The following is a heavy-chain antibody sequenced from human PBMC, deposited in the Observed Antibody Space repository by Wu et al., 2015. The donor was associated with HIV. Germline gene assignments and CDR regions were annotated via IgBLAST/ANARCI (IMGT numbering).Heavy chain of an antibody. J-gene: IGHJ6*03. Sequence: QVQLVQSGAEVKRPGSSVKVSCKASGESFSKLIISWVREAPGQGLEWMGGIIPIFGTPNYGQKFQGRVSIGADESSSTAYMHLGGLTSDDTAVYFCAIGHTDAFGDFYYSMDVWGSGDRGHRLL. CDR2: IIPIFGTP. CDR1: GESFSKLI. D-gene: IGHD3-3*01. V-gene: IGHV1-69*12. CDR3: AIGHTDAFGDFYYSMDV.